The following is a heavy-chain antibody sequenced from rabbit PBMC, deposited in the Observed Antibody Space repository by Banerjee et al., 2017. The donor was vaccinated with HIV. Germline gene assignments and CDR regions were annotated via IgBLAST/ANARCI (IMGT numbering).Heavy chain of an antibody. CDR1: GFSFSSSYY. CDR2: INGGSSGVT. D-gene: IGHD1-1*01. CDR3: ARSSGPYNL. J-gene: IGHJ3*01. V-gene: IGHV1S45*01. Sequence: QEQLEESGGDLVKPEGSRTLTCTASGFSFSSSYYMCWVRQAPGKGLEWIGCINGGSSGVTVYASWAKGRFTISKTSSTTVTLQMTSLTAADTATYFCARSSGPYNLWGQGTLVTVS.